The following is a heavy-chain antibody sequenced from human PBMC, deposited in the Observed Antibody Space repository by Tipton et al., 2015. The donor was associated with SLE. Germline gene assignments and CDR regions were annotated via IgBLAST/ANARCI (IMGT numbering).Heavy chain of an antibody. CDR3: ARDFGNGYEPYFDY. CDR1: GGSMSGYY. D-gene: IGHD5-12*01. CDR2: IYDSGSS. J-gene: IGHJ4*02. V-gene: IGHV4-59*12. Sequence: GLVKPSETLSLTCTVSGGSMSGYYWSWIRQSPGKGLEWIGNIYDSGSSNYNSSLKSRVTISVDASKNQFSLTLKSVTATDTAVYYCARDFGNGYEPYFDYWGQGTLVTVSS.